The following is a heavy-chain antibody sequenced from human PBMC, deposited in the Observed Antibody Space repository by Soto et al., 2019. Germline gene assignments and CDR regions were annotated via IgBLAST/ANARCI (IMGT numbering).Heavy chain of an antibody. D-gene: IGHD2-21*02. Sequence: QVQLQESGPGLVKPSGTLSLTCVVSGNSISSYTWWSWVRQSPGKGLEWIGEIFHSGSTNYIPSLKSRVTMSVDKSKNHFSLELSSVTASDTAVYYCASDPVSSNPRRDRPYYFHNWGQGTLVSVSS. CDR2: IFHSGST. V-gene: IGHV4-4*02. CDR3: ASDPVSSNPRRDRPYYFHN. CDR1: GNSISSYTW. J-gene: IGHJ4*02.